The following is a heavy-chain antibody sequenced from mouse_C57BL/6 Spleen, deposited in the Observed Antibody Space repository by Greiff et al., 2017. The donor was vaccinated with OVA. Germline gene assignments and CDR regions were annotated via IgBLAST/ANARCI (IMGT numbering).Heavy chain of an antibody. V-gene: IGHV3-8*01. J-gene: IGHJ2*01. CDR1: GYSITSAY. CDR3: ARYGGNYLDY. Sequence: EVQLQQSGPGLAKPSQTLSLTCSVTGYSITSAYWNWIRKFPGTKLEYMGYISYSGSTYYNPSLSSRTSITRDTSKNQYYLQLNSVTTEDTATDDCARYGGNYLDYWGQGTTLTVSS. CDR2: ISYSGST.